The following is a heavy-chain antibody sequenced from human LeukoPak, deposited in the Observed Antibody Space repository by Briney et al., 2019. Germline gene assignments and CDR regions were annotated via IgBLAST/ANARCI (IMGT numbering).Heavy chain of an antibody. Sequence: ASVKVSCKASGYTFTSYYMHWVRQAPGQGLEWMGIINPSGGSTSYAQKFQGRITMTRDTSTSTVYMELSSLRSEDTAVYYCAVPCGSCTGAFDYWGQGTLVTVSS. CDR2: INPSGGST. J-gene: IGHJ4*02. D-gene: IGHD1-26*01. CDR1: GYTFTSYY. V-gene: IGHV1-46*01. CDR3: AVPCGSCTGAFDY.